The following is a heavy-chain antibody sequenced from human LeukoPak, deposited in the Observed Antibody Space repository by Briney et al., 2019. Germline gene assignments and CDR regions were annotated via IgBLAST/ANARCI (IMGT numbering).Heavy chain of an antibody. CDR1: GYTFTSYG. Sequence: ASVKVSCKASGYTFTSYGISWVRQAPGQGLEWMGIINPGGGGTSYAQKFQGRVTMTRDTSTSAVYMELSSLTSEDTAVYFCARGGGSGSGNYVYFYWGQGTLVTVSS. J-gene: IGHJ4*02. V-gene: IGHV1-46*01. CDR3: ARGGGSGSGNYVYFY. CDR2: INPGGGGT. D-gene: IGHD3-10*01.